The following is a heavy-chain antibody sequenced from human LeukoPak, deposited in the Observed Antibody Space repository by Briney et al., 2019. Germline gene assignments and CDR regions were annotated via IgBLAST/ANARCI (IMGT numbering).Heavy chain of an antibody. CDR1: GFTFSSYW. D-gene: IGHD1-26*01. V-gene: IGHV3-7*01. CDR3: ARDQSWELHRGGSSYFDY. Sequence: SGGSLRLSCAASGFTFSSYWMTWVRQAPGKGLEWVANIREYGSEKYYVDSVKGRFTISRDNAKNSLYLQMDSLRAEDTAVYYCARDQSWELHRGGSSYFDYWGQGTLVIVSS. J-gene: IGHJ4*02. CDR2: IREYGSEK.